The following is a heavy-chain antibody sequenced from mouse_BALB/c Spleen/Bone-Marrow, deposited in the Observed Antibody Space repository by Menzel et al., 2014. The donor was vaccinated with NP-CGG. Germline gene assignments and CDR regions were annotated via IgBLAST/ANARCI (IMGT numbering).Heavy chain of an antibody. CDR3: ARHAYYDQTEVSFVY. CDR1: GFSFGNYG. CDR2: ISGDGRYT. J-gene: IGHJ3*01. Sequence: EVQRVESGGGLVKSGGSLKLSCAASGFSFGNYGMSWVRQTPEKRLEWVATISGDGRYTFYSDSVKGRFTISRDNAKNNLYLQLSSLRSEDTALYYCARHAYYDQTEVSFVYWGQGTLVTVSA. D-gene: IGHD2-4*01. V-gene: IGHV5-9-2*01.